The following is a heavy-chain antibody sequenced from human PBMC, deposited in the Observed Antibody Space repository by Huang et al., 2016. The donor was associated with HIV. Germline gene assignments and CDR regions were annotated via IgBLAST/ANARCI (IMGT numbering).Heavy chain of an antibody. J-gene: IGHJ4*02. CDR2: ISYTGSKI. CDR1: GFTFSNYA. V-gene: IGHV3-30*04. CDR3: ARGRDGRSGFYFGDFDN. Sequence: QVQLVESGGGVVQPGRSLRLSCAASGFTFSNYAMHWVRQAPGKGLELVTLISYTGSKIYYTDSVKGRFSISRDNFKSTMYLHMNRLRVEDTAVYYCARGRDGRSGFYFGDFDNWGQGILVTVSS. D-gene: IGHD3-22*01.